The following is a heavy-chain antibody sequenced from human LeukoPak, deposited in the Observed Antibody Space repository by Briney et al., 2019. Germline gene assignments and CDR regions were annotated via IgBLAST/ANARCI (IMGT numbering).Heavy chain of an antibody. CDR3: ARGDSGSSYRLFYFDF. J-gene: IGHJ4*02. V-gene: IGHV4-59*12. Sequence: SETLSLTCTVSGGSISSYSWSWIRQPPGKGLEWIGYFYNSGSTNYNPSLKSRVTVSVDTSKNQFSLRLSSVTATDTAVYYCARGDSGSSYRLFYFDFWGQGTLVTVSS. CDR1: GGSISSYS. D-gene: IGHD1-26*01. CDR2: FYNSGST.